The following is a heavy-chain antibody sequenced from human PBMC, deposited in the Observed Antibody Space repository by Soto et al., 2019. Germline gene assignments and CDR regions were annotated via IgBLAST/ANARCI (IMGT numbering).Heavy chain of an antibody. V-gene: IGHV3-21*01. Sequence: GGSLRLSCAASGFTFSSYSMNWVRQAPGKGLEWVSSISSSSSYIYYADSVKGRFTISRDNAKNSLYLQMNSLRAEDTAVYYCARDTYYYGSGSYRTSYYYGMDVWGQGTTVTVSS. D-gene: IGHD3-10*01. J-gene: IGHJ6*02. CDR1: GFTFSSYS. CDR3: ARDTYYYGSGSYRTSYYYGMDV. CDR2: ISSSSSYI.